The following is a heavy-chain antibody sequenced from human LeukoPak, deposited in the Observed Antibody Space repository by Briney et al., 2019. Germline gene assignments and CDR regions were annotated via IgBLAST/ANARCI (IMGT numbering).Heavy chain of an antibody. CDR2: IYYSGST. CDR3: ARHEWELDAFDI. J-gene: IGHJ3*02. Sequence: PSETLSLTCTVSGGSISSYYWSWIRQPPGKGLEWIGYIYYSGSTNYNPSLKSRVTISVDTSKNQFSLKLSSVTAADTAVYYCARHEWELDAFDIWGQGTMVTVSS. D-gene: IGHD1-26*01. CDR1: GGSISSYY. V-gene: IGHV4-59*01.